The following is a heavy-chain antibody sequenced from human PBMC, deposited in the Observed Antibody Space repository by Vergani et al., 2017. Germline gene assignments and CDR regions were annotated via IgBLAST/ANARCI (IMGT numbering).Heavy chain of an antibody. CDR2: IIPILGIA. J-gene: IGHJ6*02. V-gene: IGHV1-69*08. D-gene: IGHD3-3*01. Sequence: QVQLVQSGAEVKKPGSSVKVSCKASGGTFSSYTISWVRQAPGQGLEWMGRIIPILGIANYAQKFQGRVTMTTDTSTSTAYMELRSLRSDDTAVYYCARDRPYYDFWSGYYRPHYYYYGMDVWGQGTTVTVSS. CDR1: GGTFSSYT. CDR3: ARDRPYYDFWSGYYRPHYYYYGMDV.